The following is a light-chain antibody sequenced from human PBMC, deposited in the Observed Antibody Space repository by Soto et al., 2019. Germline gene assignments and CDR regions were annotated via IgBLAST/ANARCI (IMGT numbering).Light chain of an antibody. J-gene: IGKJ1*01. V-gene: IGKV3-20*01. CDR1: QTLRSGY. CDR3: HQYGSSPRA. CDR2: DVS. Sequence: DIVLTQTPGTLSLSPGDRATLSCRASQTLRSGYLAWYQHKPGQAPRLLIYDVSSRTTGIPDRFSGSGSGTDFTLTISRLEPEDFAVYYCHQYGSSPRAFDQGTKVEVK.